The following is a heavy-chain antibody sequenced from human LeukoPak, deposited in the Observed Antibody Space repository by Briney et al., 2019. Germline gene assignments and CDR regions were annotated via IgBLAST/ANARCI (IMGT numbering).Heavy chain of an antibody. V-gene: IGHV4-39*01. Sequence: SETLSLTCTVSGGSISSSSYYWGWIRQPPGKGLEWIGSIYYSGSTYYNPSLKSRVTISVDTSKNQFSLKLSSVTAADTAVYYCAMDYDFFGYYFDHWGQGTLVTVSS. CDR2: IYYSGST. CDR1: GGSISSSSYY. J-gene: IGHJ4*02. CDR3: AMDYDFFGYYFDH. D-gene: IGHD3-3*01.